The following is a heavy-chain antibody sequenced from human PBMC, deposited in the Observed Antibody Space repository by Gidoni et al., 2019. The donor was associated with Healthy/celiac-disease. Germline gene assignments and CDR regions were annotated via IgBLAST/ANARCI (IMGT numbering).Heavy chain of an antibody. V-gene: IGHV3-30*18. D-gene: IGHD6-19*01. CDR1: GFTFSSYG. Sequence: QVQLVESGGGVVQPGRSLRLSCAASGFTFSSYGMHWVRQAPGKGLEWVAVISYDGSNKYYADSVKGRFTISRDNSKNTLYLQMNSLRAEDTAVYYCAKGLIAVAGNYFDYWGQGTLVTVSS. CDR3: AKGLIAVAGNYFDY. CDR2: ISYDGSNK. J-gene: IGHJ4*02.